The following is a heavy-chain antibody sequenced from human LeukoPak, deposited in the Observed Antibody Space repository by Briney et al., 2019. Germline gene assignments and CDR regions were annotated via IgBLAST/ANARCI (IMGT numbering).Heavy chain of an antibody. CDR3: AKVGLRFLEWFGFDP. D-gene: IGHD3-3*01. CDR2: ISYDGSNK. CDR1: GFTFSSYG. J-gene: IGHJ5*02. Sequence: GGSLRLSCAASGFTFSSYGTHWVRQAPGKGLEWVAVISYDGSNKYYADSVKGRFTISRDNSKNTLYLQMNSLRAEDTAVYYCAKVGLRFLEWFGFDPWGQGTLVTVSS. V-gene: IGHV3-30*18.